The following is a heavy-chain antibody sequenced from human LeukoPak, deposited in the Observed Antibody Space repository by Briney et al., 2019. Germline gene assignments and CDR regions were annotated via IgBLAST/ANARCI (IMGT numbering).Heavy chain of an antibody. J-gene: IGHJ4*02. CDR3: ARHITIFGTLGY. Sequence: SETLSLTCTVSGGSISSYYWSWIRQPPGKGLEWIGYIYYSGSTNYNASLKSRVTISVDTSKNQFSLKLSSVTAADTAVYYCARHITIFGTLGYWGQGTLVTVSS. CDR2: IYYSGST. V-gene: IGHV4-59*08. D-gene: IGHD3-3*01. CDR1: GGSISSYY.